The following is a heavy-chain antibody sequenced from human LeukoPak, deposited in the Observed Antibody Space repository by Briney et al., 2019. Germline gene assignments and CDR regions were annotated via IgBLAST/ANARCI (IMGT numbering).Heavy chain of an antibody. CDR1: GVSFSTNT. J-gene: IGHJ4*02. D-gene: IGHD3-3*01. CDR3: ERLRSITCPYPIA. Sequence: GGSLRLSCAAPGVSFSTNTRSWVRQAPGKGLERVSSICSSSSSIYYCESVNGRFTISRDNAKNSVFVQMGSMRAEDTAVYYCERLRSITCPYPIAWGQGDLVTVSS. V-gene: IGHV3-21*01. CDR2: ICSSSSSI.